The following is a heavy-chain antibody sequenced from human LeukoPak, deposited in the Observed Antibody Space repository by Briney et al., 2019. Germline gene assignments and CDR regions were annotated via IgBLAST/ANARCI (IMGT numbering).Heavy chain of an antibody. D-gene: IGHD4-17*01. Sequence: GGSLRLSCAATGFSFSNSWIHWVRQAPGKGLVWVSRINPDGRTTTYADSVRGRFTISRDNAKNTLYLQMSRLRAEDTAVYYCARGGRTTAELIDYWGQGTLVTVSS. CDR2: INPDGRTT. CDR1: GFSFSNSW. J-gene: IGHJ4*02. CDR3: ARGGRTTAELIDY. V-gene: IGHV3-74*01.